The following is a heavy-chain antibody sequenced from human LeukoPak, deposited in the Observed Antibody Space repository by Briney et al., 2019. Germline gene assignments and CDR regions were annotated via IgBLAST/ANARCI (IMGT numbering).Heavy chain of an antibody. D-gene: IGHD6-13*01. CDR1: GFTFSSYS. CDR3: ARDVQYSSSWYDSHAFDI. CDR2: ISSSSSTI. J-gene: IGHJ3*02. Sequence: PGGSLRLSCAASGFTFSSYSMNWVRQAPGKRLEWVSYISSSSSTIYYADSVKGRFTISRDNAKNSLYLQMNSLRAEDTAVYYCARDVQYSSSWYDSHAFDIWGQGTMVTVSS. V-gene: IGHV3-48*01.